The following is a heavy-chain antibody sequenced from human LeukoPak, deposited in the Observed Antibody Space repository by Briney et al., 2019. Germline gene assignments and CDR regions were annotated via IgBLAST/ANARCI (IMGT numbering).Heavy chain of an antibody. CDR1: GGSISSGSYY. CDR2: IYTSGST. Sequence: SETLSLTCTVSGGSISSGSYYWSWIRQPAGKGLEWIGRIYTSGSTDYNPSLKSRVTISVDTSKNQFSLKLSSVTAADTAVYYCARHTSFVSYYYYGMDVWGQGTTVTVSS. CDR3: ARHTSFVSYYYYGMDV. J-gene: IGHJ6*02. D-gene: IGHD2-2*02. V-gene: IGHV4-61*02.